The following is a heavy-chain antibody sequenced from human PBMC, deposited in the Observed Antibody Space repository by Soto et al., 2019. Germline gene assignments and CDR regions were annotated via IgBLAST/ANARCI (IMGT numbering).Heavy chain of an antibody. CDR2: ISTHNGNT. CDR3: ARAQWLVLGGDY. D-gene: IGHD6-19*01. J-gene: IGHJ4*02. Sequence: GASVKVSCKGSGYTFTHYGISWVRQAPGQGLEWMAWISTHNGNTNYAQRFQGRVTVTTDTSTSTAYMELRSLRSDDTAVYYCARAQWLVLGGDYWGQGTLVTVSS. CDR1: GYTFTHYG. V-gene: IGHV1-18*04.